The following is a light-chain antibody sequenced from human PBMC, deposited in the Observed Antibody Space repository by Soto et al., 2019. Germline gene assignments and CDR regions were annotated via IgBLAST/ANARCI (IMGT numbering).Light chain of an antibody. J-gene: IGLJ1*01. Sequence: YELTQPPSVSVAPGQTARITCGGNNIGGKSVHWYQQKPGQAPVLVVYDDSDRPSGIPDRFSGSNSGDTATLTIRRVEAGDEADYYCHVWDSSSDHYVFGTGTKVTV. CDR3: HVWDSSSDHYV. CDR1: NIGGKS. CDR2: DDS. V-gene: IGLV3-21*02.